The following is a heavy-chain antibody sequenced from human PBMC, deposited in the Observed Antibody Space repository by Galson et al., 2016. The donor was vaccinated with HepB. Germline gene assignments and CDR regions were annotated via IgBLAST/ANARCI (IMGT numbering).Heavy chain of an antibody. CDR1: RFTFSTYG. CDR3: AREGGNLPYWYFDF. V-gene: IGHV3-33*01. CDR2: LWHDGSNK. D-gene: IGHD4-23*01. Sequence: SLRLSCAASRFTFSTYGMHWVRQAPGKGLEWVAGLWHDGSNKYYADSVKGRFTISRDNSKNTLYPQMNSLRAEDTAVYYCAREGGNLPYWYFDFWGRGTLVTVSS. J-gene: IGHJ2*01.